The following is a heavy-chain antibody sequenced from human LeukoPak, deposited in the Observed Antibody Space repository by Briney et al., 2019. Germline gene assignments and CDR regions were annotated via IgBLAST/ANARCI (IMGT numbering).Heavy chain of an antibody. D-gene: IGHD3-10*01. Sequence: GGSLRLSCAASGFTFSDYCMSWIRQAPGKGLEWVSYISSSGSTIYYADSVKGRFTISRDNAKNSLYLQMNSLRAEDTAVYYCARALTYYYGSGSTGWGQGTLVTVSS. V-gene: IGHV3-11*01. CDR1: GFTFSDYC. J-gene: IGHJ4*02. CDR3: ARALTYYYGSGSTG. CDR2: ISSSGSTI.